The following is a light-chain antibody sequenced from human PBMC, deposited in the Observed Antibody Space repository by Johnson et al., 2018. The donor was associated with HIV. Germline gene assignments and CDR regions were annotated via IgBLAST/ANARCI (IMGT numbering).Light chain of an antibody. CDR1: SSNIGNNY. CDR3: GTWDSSLSAGYV. CDR2: DNN. J-gene: IGLJ1*01. Sequence: QSVLTQPPSVSAAPGQKVTISCSGSSSNIGNNYVSWYQQLPGRAPKLLIYDNNKRPSGIPDRFSGSKSGTSATLGITGLQTGDEADYYCGTWDSSLSAGYVFGTGTKGTVL. V-gene: IGLV1-51*01.